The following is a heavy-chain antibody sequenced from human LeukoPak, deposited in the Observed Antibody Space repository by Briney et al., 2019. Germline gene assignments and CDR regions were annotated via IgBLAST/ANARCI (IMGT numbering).Heavy chain of an antibody. Sequence: GASVTVSCKASASTFTAYYFHWLRQAPGPGLEWMGIINPSAGSTSDAQKFQDRVTMTRDTSTSTVYMELNSLRPEDTAIYYCTRDFPGGNSPNYYYYYMDVWGKGTTVTVSS. CDR3: TRDFPGGNSPNYYYYYMDV. CDR1: ASTFTAYY. CDR2: INPSAGST. V-gene: IGHV1-46*01. J-gene: IGHJ6*03. D-gene: IGHD4-23*01.